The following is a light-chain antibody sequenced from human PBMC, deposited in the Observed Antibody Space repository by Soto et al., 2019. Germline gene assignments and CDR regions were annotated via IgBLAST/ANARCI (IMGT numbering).Light chain of an antibody. Sequence: EIVLTQSPGTLSLSPRERATLSCRASQSVSSSYLAWYQQKPGQAPRVLIHGASSRATGIPDRFSGSGYGTAVTLTISRLEPDDFAVYFCQQDGNPPPNAFGQGTKVEIK. CDR2: GAS. V-gene: IGKV3-20*01. CDR3: QQDGNPPPNA. J-gene: IGKJ2*01. CDR1: QSVSSSY.